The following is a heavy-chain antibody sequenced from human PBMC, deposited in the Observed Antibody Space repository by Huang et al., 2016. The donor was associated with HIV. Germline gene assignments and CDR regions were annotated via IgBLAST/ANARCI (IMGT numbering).Heavy chain of an antibody. CDR1: GFIFSNFG. D-gene: IGHD2-15*01. Sequence: QVQLVESGGGVVQPGTSLRLSCAASGFIFSNFGMHWVRQAPGKGLEWVAVISYDGRSDLYSDSVKGRFTISRDNDKNTLSLEMNRLRHDDTAVYYCAKESRWFSDFDQWGQGTLVTVSS. V-gene: IGHV3-30*18. J-gene: IGHJ5*02. CDR2: ISYDGRSD. CDR3: AKESRWFSDFDQ.